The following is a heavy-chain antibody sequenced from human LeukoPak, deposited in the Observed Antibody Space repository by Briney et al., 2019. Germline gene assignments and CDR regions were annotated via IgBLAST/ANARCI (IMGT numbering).Heavy chain of an antibody. CDR1: GYTFTSYG. D-gene: IGHD3-10*01. CDR3: ARDNPYGSGSYQWDY. J-gene: IGHJ4*02. Sequence: GASVKVSCKASGYTFTSYGISWVRQAPGQGLEWMGWISAYNGNTNYAQKLQGRVTMTTDTSTSTAYMELGSLRSDDTAVYYCARDNPYGSGSYQWDYWGQGTLVTVSS. CDR2: ISAYNGNT. V-gene: IGHV1-18*01.